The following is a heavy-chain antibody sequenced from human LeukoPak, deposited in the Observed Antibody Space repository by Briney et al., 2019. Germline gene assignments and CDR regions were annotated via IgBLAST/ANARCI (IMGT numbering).Heavy chain of an antibody. D-gene: IGHD1-26*01. J-gene: IGHJ4*02. Sequence: PGGSLRLSCAASGFTVSSNYMSWVRQAPGKGLEWVSVIYSGGSTYYADSMKGRFTISRDNSKNTLYLQLNSLRAEDTAVYYCARVRVGATGFDYWGQGTLVTVSS. CDR1: GFTVSSNY. V-gene: IGHV3-53*01. CDR2: IYSGGST. CDR3: ARVRVGATGFDY.